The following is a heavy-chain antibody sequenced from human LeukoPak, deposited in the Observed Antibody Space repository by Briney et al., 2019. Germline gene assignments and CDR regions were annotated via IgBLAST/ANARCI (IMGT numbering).Heavy chain of an antibody. CDR3: ARYNSGYSYGVDAFDI. Sequence: GGSLRLSCAASGFTFSSYSMNWVRHAPGKGLEWVSSISSSSSYIYYADSVKGRFTISRDNAKNSLYLQMNSLRAEDTAVYYCARYNSGYSYGVDAFDIWGQGTMVTVSS. J-gene: IGHJ3*02. D-gene: IGHD5-18*01. CDR1: GFTFSSYS. V-gene: IGHV3-21*01. CDR2: ISSSSSYI.